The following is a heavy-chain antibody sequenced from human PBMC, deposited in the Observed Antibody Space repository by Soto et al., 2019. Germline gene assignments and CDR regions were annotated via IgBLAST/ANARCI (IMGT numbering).Heavy chain of an antibody. CDR1: GGSISSYY. CDR3: ASLVYSSGCYYFDY. CDR2: IYTSDRT. D-gene: IGHD3-10*01. J-gene: IGHJ4*02. V-gene: IGHV4-4*07. Sequence: VQLQESGPGLVKSSEILSLTCTVSGGSISSYYWAWIRQPVGEGLEYIGRIYTSDRTNYYPSFKSRVTMSVDASKNQFSLQMTSVTAADTAVYYCASLVYSSGCYYFDYWGPGTLVTVSS.